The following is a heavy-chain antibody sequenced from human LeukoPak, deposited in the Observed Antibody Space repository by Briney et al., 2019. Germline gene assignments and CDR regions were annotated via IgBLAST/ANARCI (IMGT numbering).Heavy chain of an antibody. J-gene: IGHJ6*02. Sequence: ASVKVSCKASGGTFSSYAISWVRQAPGQGLEWMGGIIPIFGTANYAQKFQGRVTITADESTSTAYLELSSLRSEDTAVYYCARGGEMAKTNRFDYYYGMDVWGQGTTVTVSS. V-gene: IGHV1-69*13. D-gene: IGHD5-24*01. CDR1: GGTFSSYA. CDR2: IIPIFGTA. CDR3: ARGGEMAKTNRFDYYYGMDV.